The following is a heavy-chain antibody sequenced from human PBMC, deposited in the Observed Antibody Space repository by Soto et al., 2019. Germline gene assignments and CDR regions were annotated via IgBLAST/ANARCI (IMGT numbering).Heavy chain of an antibody. D-gene: IGHD6-13*01. CDR3: ARVGSILAAGTPVY. J-gene: IGHJ4*02. Sequence: GGSLRLSCAASGFTFSDYYMSWFRQAPGKGLEWVSYISGSGSTTHDADPVKGRFTISRDNAKNSLYLQMNSLRAEDTAVYYCARVGSILAAGTPVYWGQGTLVTVSS. CDR1: GFTFSDYY. V-gene: IGHV3-11*01. CDR2: ISGSGSTT.